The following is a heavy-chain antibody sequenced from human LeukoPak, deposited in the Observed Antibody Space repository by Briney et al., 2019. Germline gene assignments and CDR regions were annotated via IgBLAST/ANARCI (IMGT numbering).Heavy chain of an antibody. D-gene: IGHD2-2*01. J-gene: IGHJ4*02. CDR2: ISYDGSNK. Sequence: GGSLRLSCAASGFTFSSYGMHWVRQAPGKGLEWVAVISYDGSNKYYADSVKGRFTISRDNSKNTLYLQMNSLRAEDTAVYYCARDHIVVVPAALGDWGQGTLVTVSS. V-gene: IGHV3-30*03. CDR3: ARDHIVVVPAALGD. CDR1: GFTFSSYG.